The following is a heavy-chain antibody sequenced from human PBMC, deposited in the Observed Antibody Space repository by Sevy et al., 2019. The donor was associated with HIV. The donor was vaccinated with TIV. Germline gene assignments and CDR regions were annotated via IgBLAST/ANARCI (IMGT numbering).Heavy chain of an antibody. V-gene: IGHV4-34*01. CDR1: GGSFSGYY. J-gene: IGHJ3*02. Sequence: SETLSLTCAVYGGSFSGYYWSWIRQPPGKGLEWIGEINHGGSTNYNPSLKSRVTISVNTSKNQFSLKLTSMTAADTVLYYCARHCSSISCSHVFDTWGQGTMVTVSS. CDR3: ARHCSSISCSHVFDT. D-gene: IGHD2-2*01. CDR2: INHGGST.